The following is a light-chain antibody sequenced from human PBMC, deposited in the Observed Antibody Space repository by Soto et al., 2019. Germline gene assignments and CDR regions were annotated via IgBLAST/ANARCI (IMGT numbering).Light chain of an antibody. V-gene: IGKV1-5*03. CDR1: QSIKSW. CDR2: EAS. CDR3: QQYNTYSWT. J-gene: IGKJ1*01. Sequence: DIQITQSPSTLSASVGDRVTITCRASQSIKSWLAWYQQKPGKAPKLLIYEASSLESGVPSRFGGSGSGTEFTLTISSLQPDDFATYYCQQYNTYSWTFGQGTKVDIK.